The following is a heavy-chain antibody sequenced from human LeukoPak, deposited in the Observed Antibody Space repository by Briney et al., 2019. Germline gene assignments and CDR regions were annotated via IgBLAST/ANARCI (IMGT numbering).Heavy chain of an antibody. CDR2: IIPIFGTA. J-gene: IGHJ3*02. CDR1: GGTFSSYD. V-gene: IGHV1-69*01. D-gene: IGHD3-22*01. CDR3: ARRPNYYDSSGYVGAFDI. Sequence: SLKVSCEATGGTFSSYDISWVREAPGQGLEWMGGIIPIFGTANYAQKFQGRVTITADESTSTAYMELSSLRSEDTAVYYCARRPNYYDSSGYVGAFDIWGQGTMVTVSS.